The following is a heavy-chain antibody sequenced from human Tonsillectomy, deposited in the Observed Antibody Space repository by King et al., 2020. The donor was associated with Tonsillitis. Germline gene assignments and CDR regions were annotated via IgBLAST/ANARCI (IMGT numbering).Heavy chain of an antibody. D-gene: IGHD3-10*01. J-gene: IGHJ2*01. Sequence: VQLVESGGGVVQPGRSLRLSCAASGFSFSTYAMHWVRQAPGKGLEWVTVISYDGTNKYYADSVKGRFTISRDDSKNTLYLQMNSLRPEDTALYFCARDLFGPGSYSHWLLDLWGRGTLVTVSS. CDR2: ISYDGTNK. CDR3: ARDLFGPGSYSHWLLDL. V-gene: IGHV3-30-3*01. CDR1: GFSFSTYA.